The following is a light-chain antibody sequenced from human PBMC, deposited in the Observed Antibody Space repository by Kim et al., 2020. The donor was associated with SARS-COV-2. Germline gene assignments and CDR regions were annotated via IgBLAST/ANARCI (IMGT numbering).Light chain of an antibody. J-gene: IGKJ5*01. CDR2: DAS. CDR3: QQRSNWQIT. V-gene: IGKV3-11*01. Sequence: EIVLTQSPATLSLSPGERATLSCRASQSVSSYLAWYQQKPGQAPRLLIYDASNRATGIPARFSGSGSGTDFTLTISSLGPEDFAVYYCQQRSNWQITCGQGTRLEIK. CDR1: QSVSSY.